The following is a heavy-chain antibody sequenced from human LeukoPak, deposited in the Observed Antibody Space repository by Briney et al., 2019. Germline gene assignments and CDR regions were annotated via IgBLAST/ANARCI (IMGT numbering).Heavy chain of an antibody. V-gene: IGHV3-74*01. CDR3: ARVDGGGYDSIAYYYYGMDV. J-gene: IGHJ6*04. Sequence: GGSLRLSCAASGFTFSSYWMHWVRHAPGKGLVWVSRINSDGSSTSYADSVKGRFTISRDNAKNTLYLQMNSLRAEDTAVYYCARVDGGGYDSIAYYYYGMDVWGKGTTVTVSS. D-gene: IGHD5-12*01. CDR1: GFTFSSYW. CDR2: INSDGSST.